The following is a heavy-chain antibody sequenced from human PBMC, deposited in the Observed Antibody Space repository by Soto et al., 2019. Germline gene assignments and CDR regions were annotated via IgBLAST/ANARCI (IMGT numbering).Heavy chain of an antibody. D-gene: IGHD6-6*01. CDR2: TYYRSKWNY. CDR1: GDSVSAHSAA. Sequence: SQTLSLTCAISGDSVSAHSAAWNWIRQSPSRGLEWLGRTYYRSKWNYDYAESVKSRMTITPDTSNNHFSLQLNSVTTEDTAVYYCVRQPLATLARYGMDVWGQGTTVTVSS. CDR3: VRQPLATLARYGMDV. J-gene: IGHJ6*02. V-gene: IGHV6-1*01.